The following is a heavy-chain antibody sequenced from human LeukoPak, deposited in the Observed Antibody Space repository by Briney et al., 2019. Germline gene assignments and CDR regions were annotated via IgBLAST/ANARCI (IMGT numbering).Heavy chain of an antibody. D-gene: IGHD3-22*01. CDR1: GGSISSYY. V-gene: IGHV4-4*07. CDR3: VREAEPHPYYYDSSGSLDY. CDR2: IYTSGST. Sequence: PSETLSLTCTVSGGSISSYYWSWIRQPAGKGLEWIGRIYTSGSTNYNPSLKSRVTMSVDTSKNQFSLKLSSVTAADTAVYYCVREAEPHPYYYDSSGSLDYWGQGTLVTVSS. J-gene: IGHJ4*02.